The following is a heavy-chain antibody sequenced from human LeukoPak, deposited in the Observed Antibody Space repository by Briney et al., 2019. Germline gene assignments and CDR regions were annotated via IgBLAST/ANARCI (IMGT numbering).Heavy chain of an antibody. J-gene: IGHJ5*02. Sequence: SETLSLTCAVYGGSFSGYYWSWIRQPPGKGLEWIGEINHSGSTNYNPSHKSRVTISVDTSKNQFSLKLSSVTAADTAVYYCAREVLLWFGELSYNWFDPWGQGTLVTVSS. V-gene: IGHV4-34*01. CDR3: AREVLLWFGELSYNWFDP. CDR1: GGSFSGYY. D-gene: IGHD3-10*01. CDR2: INHSGST.